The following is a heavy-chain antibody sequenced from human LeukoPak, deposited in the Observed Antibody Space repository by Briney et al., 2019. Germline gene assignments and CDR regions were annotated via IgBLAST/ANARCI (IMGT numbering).Heavy chain of an antibody. D-gene: IGHD5-24*01. Sequence: ASVKVSCKASGYTFTGYYMHWVRQAPGQGLEWMGWINPNSGGTNYAQKFQGRVTMTRDTSISTAYMELSRLRSDDTAVYYCARPQEEDGYNYNWAFDYWGQGTLVTVSS. CDR2: INPNSGGT. CDR3: ARPQEEDGYNYNWAFDY. V-gene: IGHV1-2*02. CDR1: GYTFTGYY. J-gene: IGHJ4*02.